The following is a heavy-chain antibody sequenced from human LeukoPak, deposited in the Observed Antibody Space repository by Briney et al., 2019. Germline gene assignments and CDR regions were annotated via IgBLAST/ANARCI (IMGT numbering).Heavy chain of an antibody. CDR1: GFTVTSNY. D-gene: IGHD3-9*01. CDR2: IYDNGDT. Sequence: GGSLRLSCAASGFTVTSNYMTWVRQAPGQGLEWVSMIYDNGDTSYADPVKGRFTVTRESTKNTASLEMNSIRVADTAVYYCVSHSDPLTGYSFDYWGQGTLVTVSS. V-gene: IGHV3-53*01. J-gene: IGHJ4*02. CDR3: VSHSDPLTGYSFDY.